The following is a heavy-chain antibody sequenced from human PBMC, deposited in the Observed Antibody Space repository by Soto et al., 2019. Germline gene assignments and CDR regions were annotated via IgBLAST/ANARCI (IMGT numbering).Heavy chain of an antibody. J-gene: IGHJ6*02. Sequence: QVQLVESGGGVVQPGRSLRLSCSASGFTFSNYGMLWVRQAPGKGLEWVSSISYDGSNKYYADSVKGRFTISKDNSKNNVYLQMNSTRAEDTFVYYWAEWGYSCYGLDVWGQGTTVTDSS. CDR1: GFTFSNYG. CDR3: AEWGYSCYGLDV. D-gene: IGHD5-18*01. V-gene: IGHV3-30*18. CDR2: ISYDGSNK.